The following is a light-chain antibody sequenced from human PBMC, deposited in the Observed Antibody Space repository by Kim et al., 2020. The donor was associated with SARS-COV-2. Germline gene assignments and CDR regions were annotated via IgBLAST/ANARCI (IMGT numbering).Light chain of an antibody. V-gene: IGLV2-8*01. CDR1: SSDIGTYNH. CDR3: SSYAGTNNVI. J-gene: IGLJ2*01. CDR2: DVS. Sequence: QSALTQSPSASGSPGQSVAISCTGTSSDIGTYNHVSWYQQHPGRAPKLLIYDVSKRPSGVPDRFSACKSGNTASLTVSGLQAEDEADYYCSSYAGTNNVIFGGGTQLTVL.